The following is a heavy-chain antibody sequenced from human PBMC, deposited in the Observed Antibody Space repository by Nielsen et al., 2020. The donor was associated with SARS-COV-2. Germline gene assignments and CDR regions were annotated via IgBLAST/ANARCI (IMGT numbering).Heavy chain of an antibody. D-gene: IGHD3-3*01. CDR2: ISYDGSNK. CDR3: ARVGWDGPPIFGVVIPPYGMDV. CDR1: GFTFSSYA. J-gene: IGHJ6*02. V-gene: IGHV3-30*04. Sequence: GESLKISCAASGFTFSSYAMHWVRQAPGKGLEWVAVISYDGSNKYYADSVKGRFTISRDNSKNTLYLQMNSLRAEDTAVYYCARVGWDGPPIFGVVIPPYGMDVWGQGTTVTVSS.